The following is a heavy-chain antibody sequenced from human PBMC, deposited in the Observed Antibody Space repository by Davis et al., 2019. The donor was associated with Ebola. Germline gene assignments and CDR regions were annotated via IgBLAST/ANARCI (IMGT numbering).Heavy chain of an antibody. J-gene: IGHJ6*02. CDR3: AKADCSGGSCYGMDV. CDR2: IYSAGTT. Sequence: GESLKISCATSGFTVSTNYMSWVRQAPGKGLEWLSVIYSAGTTYYADSVKGRFTVSRDNSENTLYLQMNSLRAEDTAVYYCAKADCSGGSCYGMDVWGQGTTVTVSS. V-gene: IGHV3-53*01. CDR1: GFTVSTNY. D-gene: IGHD2-15*01.